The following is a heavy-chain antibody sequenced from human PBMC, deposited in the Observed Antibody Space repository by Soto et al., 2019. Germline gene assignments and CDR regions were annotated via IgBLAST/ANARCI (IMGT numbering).Heavy chain of an antibody. CDR3: ASLGGPIRGYYGMDV. V-gene: IGHV4-34*01. Sequence: SETLSLTCAVYGVSFSGYYWPWIRQPPGKGLEWIGEINHSGSTNYNPSLKSRVTISVDTSKNQFSLKLSSVTAADTAVYYCASLGGPIRGYYGMDVWGQGTTVTVSS. J-gene: IGHJ6*02. CDR2: INHSGST. D-gene: IGHD3-16*01. CDR1: GVSFSGYY.